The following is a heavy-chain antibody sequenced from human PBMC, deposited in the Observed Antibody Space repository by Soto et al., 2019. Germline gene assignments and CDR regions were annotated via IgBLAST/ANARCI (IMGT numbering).Heavy chain of an antibody. CDR2: ISYDGSHK. J-gene: IGHJ4*02. V-gene: IGHV3-30*03. CDR3: ARRGPGTYYDY. Sequence: GGSLRLSCAASGFTFSSYGMHWVRQAPGKGLEWVAVISYDGSHKYYADSVKGRFTISRDNSKNTLYLQMNSLRTEDSAVYYCARRGPGTYYDYWGQGTLVTVSS. D-gene: IGHD6-13*01. CDR1: GFTFSSYG.